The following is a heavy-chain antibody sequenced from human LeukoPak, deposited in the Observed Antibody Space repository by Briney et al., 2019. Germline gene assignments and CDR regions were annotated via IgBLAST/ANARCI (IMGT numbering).Heavy chain of an antibody. V-gene: IGHV4-59*01. CDR2: IYYSGTT. CDR1: GASISSYY. J-gene: IGHJ5*02. CDR3: ARVTGSSGGFDP. Sequence: PSETLSLTCTVSGASISSYYWSWIRQPPGKGLEWIGYIYYSGTTNSNPSLKSRVTISVDTSKNQFSLKLSSVTAADTAVYYRARVTGSSGGFDPWGQGILVTVSS. D-gene: IGHD3-10*01.